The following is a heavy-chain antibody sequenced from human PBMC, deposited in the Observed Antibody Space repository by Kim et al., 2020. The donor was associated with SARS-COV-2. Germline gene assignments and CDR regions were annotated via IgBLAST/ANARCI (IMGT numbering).Heavy chain of an antibody. Sequence: GGSLRLSCAASGFTFSSYGMHWVRQAPGKGLEWVAVISYDGSNKYYADSVKGRFTISRDNSKNTLYLQMNSLRAEDTAVYYCAKGDGIVGATEDYWGQGTLVTVSS. D-gene: IGHD1-26*01. J-gene: IGHJ4*02. V-gene: IGHV3-30*18. CDR1: GFTFSSYG. CDR3: AKGDGIVGATEDY. CDR2: ISYDGSNK.